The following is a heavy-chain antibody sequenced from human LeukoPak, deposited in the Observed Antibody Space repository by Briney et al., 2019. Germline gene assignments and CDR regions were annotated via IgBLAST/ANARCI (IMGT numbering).Heavy chain of an antibody. CDR1: GFTFSSYA. Sequence: GGSLRLSCAASGFTFSSYAMHWVRQAPGKGLEWVAVISYDGSNKYYADSVKGRFTISRDSSKNTLYLQMNSLRAEDTAVYYCARDSSLIGVGALSGMDVWGQGATVTVSS. D-gene: IGHD1-26*01. CDR2: ISYDGSNK. CDR3: ARDSSLIGVGALSGMDV. J-gene: IGHJ6*02. V-gene: IGHV3-30*04.